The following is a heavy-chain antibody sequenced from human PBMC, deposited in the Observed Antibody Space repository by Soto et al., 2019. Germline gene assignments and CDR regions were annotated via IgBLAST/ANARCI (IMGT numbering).Heavy chain of an antibody. V-gene: IGHV3-23*01. CDR1: GFTFSSYA. CDR3: ARSGYCGSTSCYAGGWDYHGMDV. Sequence: GGSLRLSCAASGFTFSSYAMSWVRQAPGKGLEWVSGISGTGGSTYYADSVKGRFTISRDNSKNTLYLQMNSLRAEDTALYYCARSGYCGSTSCYAGGWDYHGMDVWGQGTTVTVSS. CDR2: ISGTGGST. D-gene: IGHD2-2*01. J-gene: IGHJ6*02.